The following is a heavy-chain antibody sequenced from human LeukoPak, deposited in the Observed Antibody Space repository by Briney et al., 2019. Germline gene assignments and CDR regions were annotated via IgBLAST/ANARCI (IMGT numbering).Heavy chain of an antibody. CDR3: ARDGNGGNSWGWFDP. V-gene: IGHV4-61*02. CDR1: GGSISSGSYY. J-gene: IGHJ5*02. D-gene: IGHD4-23*01. CDR2: IYTSGST. Sequence: SETLSLTCTVSGGSISSGSYYWSWIRQPAGKGLEWIGRIYTSGSTNYNPSLKSRVTISVDTSKKQFSLRLHSVTAADTAVYYCARDGNGGNSWGWFDPWGQGTLVTVSS.